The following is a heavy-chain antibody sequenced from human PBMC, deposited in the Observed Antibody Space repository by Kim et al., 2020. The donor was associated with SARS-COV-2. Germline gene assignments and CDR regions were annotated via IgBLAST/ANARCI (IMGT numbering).Heavy chain of an antibody. Sequence: GGSLRLSCAASGFTFSDYYMSWIRQAPGKGLEWVSYISSSSSYTNYADSVKGRFTISRDNAKNSLYLQMNSLRAEDTAVYYCARSIITMVRTLFRVIDGMDVWGQGTTVTVSS. D-gene: IGHD3-10*01. CDR1: GFTFSDYY. V-gene: IGHV3-11*06. J-gene: IGHJ6*02. CDR2: ISSSSSYT. CDR3: ARSIITMVRTLFRVIDGMDV.